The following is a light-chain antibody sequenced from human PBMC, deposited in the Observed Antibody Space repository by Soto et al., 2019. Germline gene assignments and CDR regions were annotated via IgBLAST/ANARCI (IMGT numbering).Light chain of an antibody. CDR1: SGHSSYA. J-gene: IGLJ2*01. CDR2: VNSDGSH. CDR3: QTWGTGTHVV. V-gene: IGLV4-69*01. Sequence: QLVLTQSPSASASLGASVKLTCTLSSGHSSYAIAWHQQQPEKGPRYLMKVNSDGSHNKGDGIPDRFSGSSSGAERYLTISSLQSEDEADYYCQTWGTGTHVVFGGGTKLTVL.